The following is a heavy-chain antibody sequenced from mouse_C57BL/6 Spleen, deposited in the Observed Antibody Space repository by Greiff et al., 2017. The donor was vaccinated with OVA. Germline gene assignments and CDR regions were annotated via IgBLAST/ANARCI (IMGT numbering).Heavy chain of an antibody. CDR3: ARLITTVVEEGYYAMDY. CDR1: GFTFTDYY. Sequence: VQLQQSGGGLVQPGGSLSLSCAASGFTFTDYYMSWVRQPPGKALEWLGFIRNKANGYTTAYSASVKGRFTISRDTSPRILYLQMNAVRAEDSATYYCARLITTVVEEGYYAMDYWGQGTSVTVSS. J-gene: IGHJ4*01. D-gene: IGHD1-1*01. V-gene: IGHV7-3*01. CDR2: IRNKANGYTT.